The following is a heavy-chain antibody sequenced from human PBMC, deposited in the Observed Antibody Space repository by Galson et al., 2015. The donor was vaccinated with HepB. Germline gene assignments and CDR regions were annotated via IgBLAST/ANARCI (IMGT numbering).Heavy chain of an antibody. V-gene: IGHV3-30-3*01. CDR1: GFTFSSYA. Sequence: SLRLSCAASGFTFSSYAMHWVRQAPGKGLEWVAVISYDGSNKYYADSVKGRFTISRDNSKNTLYLQMNSLRAEDTAVYYCARPLTGYCSGGSCYSIDYWGQGTLVTVSS. CDR3: ARPLTGYCSGGSCYSIDY. CDR2: ISYDGSNK. J-gene: IGHJ4*02. D-gene: IGHD2-15*01.